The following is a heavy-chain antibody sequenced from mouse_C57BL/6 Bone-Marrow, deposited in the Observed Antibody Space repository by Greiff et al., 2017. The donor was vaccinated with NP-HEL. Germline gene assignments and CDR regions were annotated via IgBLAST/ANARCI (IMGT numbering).Heavy chain of an antibody. D-gene: IGHD2-2*01. Sequence: VHLVESGAELARPGASVKLSCKASGYTFTSYGISWVKQRTGQGLEWIGEIYPRSGNTYYNEKFKGKATLTADKSSSTAYMELRSLTSEDSADYFSARLWLRQSYWGQGTLVTVSA. CDR3: ARLWLRQSY. J-gene: IGHJ3*01. CDR1: GYTFTSYG. V-gene: IGHV1-81*01. CDR2: IYPRSGNT.